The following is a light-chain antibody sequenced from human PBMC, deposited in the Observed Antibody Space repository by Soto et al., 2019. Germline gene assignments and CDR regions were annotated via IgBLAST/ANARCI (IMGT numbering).Light chain of an antibody. CDR1: STDVGTYKY. CDR3: SSYTTGGAWV. J-gene: IGLJ3*02. Sequence: QSALTQPASVSGSPGQSITISCTGTSTDVGTYKYVSWFQQHPGKVPKLMIYEVTNRPSGVSNRFSGSKSGGTASLTISGLQAEDEADYYCSSYTTGGAWVFGGGTKLTVL. CDR2: EVT. V-gene: IGLV2-14*01.